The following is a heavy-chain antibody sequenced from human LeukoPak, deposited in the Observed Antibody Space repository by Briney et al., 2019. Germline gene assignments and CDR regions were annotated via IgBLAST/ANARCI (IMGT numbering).Heavy chain of an antibody. CDR3: ARDLLRFFYYYGMDV. CDR1: GFTFSNYW. J-gene: IGHJ6*02. D-gene: IGHD3-3*01. Sequence: GGSLRLSCGASGFTFSNYWMSWVRQAPGKGLEWVAVIWYDGSNKYYADSVKGRFTISRDNSKNTLYLQMNSLRAEDTAVYYCARDLLRFFYYYGMDVWGQGTTVTVSS. CDR2: IWYDGSNK. V-gene: IGHV3-33*08.